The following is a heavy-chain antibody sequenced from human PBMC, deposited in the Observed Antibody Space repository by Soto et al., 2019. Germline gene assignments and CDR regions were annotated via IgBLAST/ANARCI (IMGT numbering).Heavy chain of an antibody. CDR3: AHRGYGDYPRDNWFDP. CDR2: IYWNEDK. D-gene: IGHD4-17*01. Sequence: KESGPTLVKPTQTLTLTCTFSGFSLNTGGAGVGWIRQPPGEALEWLALIYWNEDKRYSPSLKSRLTITKDTSKNQVVLTMTNMDPVDTATYYCAHRGYGDYPRDNWFDPWGQGTLVTVSS. V-gene: IGHV2-5*01. J-gene: IGHJ5*02. CDR1: GFSLNTGGAG.